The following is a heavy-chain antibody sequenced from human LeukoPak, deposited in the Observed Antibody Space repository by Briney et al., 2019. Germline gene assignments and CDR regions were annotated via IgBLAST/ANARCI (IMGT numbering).Heavy chain of an antibody. CDR3: ARSPIIGGDNYVILYDS. V-gene: IGHV4-59*08. D-gene: IGHD5-24*01. CDR2: ICYSWNS. CDR1: GGPISPYY. Sequence: PSETLSLTCTVSGGPISPYYWSWIRQPPGKGLEWIGYICYSWNSNYNPSLESRVTISIDTSKNQFSLRLSSVTAADTAIYYCARSPIIGGDNYVILYDSWGQGALVTVSS. J-gene: IGHJ4*02.